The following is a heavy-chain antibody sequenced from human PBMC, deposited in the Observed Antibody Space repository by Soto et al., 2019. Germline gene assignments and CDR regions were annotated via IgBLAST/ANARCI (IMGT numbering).Heavy chain of an antibody. CDR3: ARGQFHHVSNYFYALDV. J-gene: IGHJ6*02. CDR1: GGTFSSYA. Sequence: QVQLVQSGAEVKKPGSSVKVSCKASGGTFSSYAFSWVRQAPGQGLEWMGGSIHMFNRPHSARKFQGRVTSTADESTSTAYMVLRRLRSEDTAVYYCARGQFHHVSNYFYALDVWGQGTTVTVSS. V-gene: IGHV1-69*01. CDR2: SIHMFNRP.